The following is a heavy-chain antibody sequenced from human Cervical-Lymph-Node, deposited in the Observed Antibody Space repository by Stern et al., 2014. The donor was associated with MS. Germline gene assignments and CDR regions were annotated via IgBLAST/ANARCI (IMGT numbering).Heavy chain of an antibody. CDR1: GFTVSRDY. J-gene: IGHJ4*02. D-gene: IGHD1-1*01. CDR3: ARDTSSPERSDW. Sequence: EVQLVQSGGGVIQPGGSLRLSCTASGFTVSRDYMTWVRQAPGKGLEWVSLIKNVGSTFYTDSVKARFTISRDDSKNTVYLHMTSLRAEDTAMYYCARDTSSPERSDWWGQGTLVTVSS. V-gene: IGHV3-53*01. CDR2: IKNVGST.